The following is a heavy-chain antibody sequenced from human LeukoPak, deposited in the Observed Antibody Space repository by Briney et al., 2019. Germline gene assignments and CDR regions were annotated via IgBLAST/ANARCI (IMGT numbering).Heavy chain of an antibody. CDR2: IYHSGST. V-gene: IGHV4-38-2*01. CDR3: ARSHYDILTGYQNWFDP. CDR1: GYSISSGYY. J-gene: IGHJ5*02. D-gene: IGHD3-9*01. Sequence: SETLSLTCAVSGYSISSGYYWGWIRQPPGKGLEWSGSIYHSGSTYYNPSLKSRVTISVDTTKNQFSLKMRSVTAADTAVYYCARSHYDILTGYQNWFDPWGQGTLVTVSS.